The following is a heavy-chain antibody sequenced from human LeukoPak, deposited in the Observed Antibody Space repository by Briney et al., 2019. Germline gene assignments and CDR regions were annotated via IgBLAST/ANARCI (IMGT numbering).Heavy chain of an antibody. D-gene: IGHD2-8*01. V-gene: IGHV3-23*01. CDR3: AKDLRGNGYYMDV. Sequence: GSLRLSCAASGFTFSSYAMSWVRQAPGKGLEWVSAISGNGGSTYYADSVKGRFTISRDNSKNTLYLQMNSLRAEDTAVYYCAKDLRGNGYYMDVWGKGTTVTVSS. CDR2: ISGNGGST. J-gene: IGHJ6*03. CDR1: GFTFSSYA.